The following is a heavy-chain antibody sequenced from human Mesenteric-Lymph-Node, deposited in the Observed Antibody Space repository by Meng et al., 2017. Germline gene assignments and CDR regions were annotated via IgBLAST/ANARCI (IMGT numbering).Heavy chain of an antibody. J-gene: IGHJ5*01. Sequence: VQLVESGGGLVQPGRSLRLSCAASGFTFSSHAMHWVRQAPGKGLEWVAFISSDGSSKYYTDSVKGRFTISRDNSKNTVSLQMDSLRVEDTAVYYCARDKGVTCLDTWGQGTLVTVSS. CDR2: ISSDGSSK. CDR3: ARDKGVTCLDT. V-gene: IGHV3-30*10. CDR1: GFTFSSHA. D-gene: IGHD3-10*01.